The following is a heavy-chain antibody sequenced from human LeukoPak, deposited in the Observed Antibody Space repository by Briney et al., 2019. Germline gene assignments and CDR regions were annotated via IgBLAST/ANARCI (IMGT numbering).Heavy chain of an antibody. Sequence: PSETLSLTCTVSGGSISSGEYYWSWIRQPPGKGLEWIGYIYYSGSTYYNPSLKSRVTISVDTSKNQFSLKLSSVTAADTAVYYCARLYYYDSSGYYRSWGQGTLVTVSS. D-gene: IGHD3-22*01. CDR1: GGSISSGEYY. CDR3: ARLYYYDSSGYYRS. J-gene: IGHJ4*02. V-gene: IGHV4-30-4*01. CDR2: IYYSGST.